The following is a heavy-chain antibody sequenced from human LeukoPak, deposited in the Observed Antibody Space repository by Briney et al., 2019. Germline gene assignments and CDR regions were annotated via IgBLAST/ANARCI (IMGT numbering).Heavy chain of an antibody. CDR2: INHSGST. D-gene: IGHD6-19*01. Sequence: SETLSLTCAVYGGSFSGYYWSWIRQPPGKGLEWIGEINHSGSTNYNPSLKSRVTISVDTSKNQFSLKLSSVTAADTAVYYCAREPSIAVAEVAFDIWGQGTMVTVSS. V-gene: IGHV4-34*01. CDR1: GGSFSGYY. CDR3: AREPSIAVAEVAFDI. J-gene: IGHJ3*02.